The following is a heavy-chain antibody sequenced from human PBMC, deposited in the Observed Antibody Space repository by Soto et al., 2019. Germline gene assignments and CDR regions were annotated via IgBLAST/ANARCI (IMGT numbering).Heavy chain of an antibody. V-gene: IGHV1-69*12. Sequence: QVQLVQSGAEVKKPGSSVKVSCKASGGTFSSYAISWVRQAPGQGLEWMGGIIPIFGTANYAQKFQGRVTITADESTGTAYMELSSLRSADTAVYYCARDQDSGNFIKLLYYYGMDVWGQGTTVTVSS. D-gene: IGHD5-12*01. CDR1: GGTFSSYA. CDR3: ARDQDSGNFIKLLYYYGMDV. J-gene: IGHJ6*02. CDR2: IIPIFGTA.